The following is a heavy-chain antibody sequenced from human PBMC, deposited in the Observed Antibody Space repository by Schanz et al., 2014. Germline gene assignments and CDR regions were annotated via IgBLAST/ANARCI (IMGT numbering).Heavy chain of an antibody. D-gene: IGHD2-21*01. CDR2: IIPILGIA. CDR3: ARDRLECGAECYSVEVFEI. Sequence: QVQLVQSGDEVKKPGASVKVSCKASGYTFTSDSMHWVRQAPGQGLEWMGRIIPILGIANYAQKFQGRVTITADRSTSTAYMELSSLRSEDTAVYYCARDRLECGAECYSVEVFEIWGQGTLVIVSS. CDR1: GYTFTSDS. J-gene: IGHJ4*02. V-gene: IGHV1-69*04.